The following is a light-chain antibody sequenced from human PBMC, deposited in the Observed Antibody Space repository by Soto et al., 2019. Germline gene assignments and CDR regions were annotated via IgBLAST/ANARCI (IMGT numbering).Light chain of an antibody. CDR2: DAS. V-gene: IGKV1-33*01. CDR3: QQYDNLPPFT. CDR1: QDISNY. J-gene: IGKJ3*01. Sequence: DIQMTQSPSSLSASVGDRVTITCQASQDISNYLNWYQQKPGKAPKLLIYDASNLETGVPSRFSGSRSGTDFTFTISSPPPEDIETYYCQQYDNLPPFTFGPGTKVDIK.